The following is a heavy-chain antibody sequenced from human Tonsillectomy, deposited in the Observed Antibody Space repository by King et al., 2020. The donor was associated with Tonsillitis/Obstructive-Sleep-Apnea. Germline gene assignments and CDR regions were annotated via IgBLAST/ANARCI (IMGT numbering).Heavy chain of an antibody. D-gene: IGHD5-12*01. CDR1: GFTLSSYT. CDR2: ISGSSSYI. J-gene: IGHJ4*02. CDR3: ARDTALEGYSGYGHFDY. V-gene: IGHV3-21*01. Sequence: EVQLVESGGGLVKPGGSLRLSCAASGFTLSSYTMNWVRQAPGKGLEWVSSISGSSSYIYYADSMKGRFTISRDNARNSLYLQMNSLRAEDTALYYCARDTALEGYSGYGHFDYWGQGTLVTVSS.